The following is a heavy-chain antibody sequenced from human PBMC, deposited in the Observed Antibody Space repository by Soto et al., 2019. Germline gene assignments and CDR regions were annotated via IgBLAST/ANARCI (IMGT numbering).Heavy chain of an antibody. J-gene: IGHJ3*02. CDR1: GFTFTSSA. D-gene: IGHD3-3*01. CDR2: IVVGSGNK. V-gene: IGHV1-58*01. Sequence: GXSVQVSCKASGFTFTSSAVQWVRQARGQRLEWIGWIVVGSGNKNYAQKFQERVTITRDMSTSTAYMELSRLRSEDTAVYYCHSGVLRLLEPGAFSSWCQGTMVTVSS. CDR3: HSGVLRLLEPGAFSS.